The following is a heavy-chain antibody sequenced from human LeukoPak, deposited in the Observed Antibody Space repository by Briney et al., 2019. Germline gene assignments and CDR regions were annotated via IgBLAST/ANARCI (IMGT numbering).Heavy chain of an antibody. CDR1: GFTVSSYA. Sequence: GGSLRLSCAASGFTVSSYAMSWVRQAPGKGLEWVSAISGSGSTTYYPDSVKCRITISRNSSKNTLYLQMNSLRAEDTAVYYCAKVRIMNCGGDCGDFDYWGQGTLVTVSS. J-gene: IGHJ4*02. V-gene: IGHV3-23*01. CDR2: ISGSGSTT. CDR3: AKVRIMNCGGDCGDFDY. D-gene: IGHD2-21*02.